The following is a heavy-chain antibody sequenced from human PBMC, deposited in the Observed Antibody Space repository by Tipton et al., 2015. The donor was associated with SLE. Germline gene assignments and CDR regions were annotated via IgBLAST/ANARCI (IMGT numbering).Heavy chain of an antibody. D-gene: IGHD5-12*01. CDR1: NGSISRSSYY. V-gene: IGHV4-39*01. J-gene: IGHJ3*02. CDR3: AGRRTGYRDAFDI. CDR2: IYYSGSTT. Sequence: LRLSCSVSNGSISRSSYYWGWIRQPPGKGLEWIASIYYSGSTTYYNPSLKSRVTISLDTSNNQFSLLLTSVSAPDTAVYYCAGRRTGYRDAFDIWGQGTMVTVSS.